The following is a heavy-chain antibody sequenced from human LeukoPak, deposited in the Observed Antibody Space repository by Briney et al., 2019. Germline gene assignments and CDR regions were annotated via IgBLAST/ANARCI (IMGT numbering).Heavy chain of an antibody. D-gene: IGHD6-13*01. CDR3: ARRIAAAGIYFDY. J-gene: IGHJ4*02. Sequence: SETLSLTCAVYGGSFSGYYWSWIRQPPGKGLEWIGEINHSGSTNYNPSLKSRVTISVDTSKNQFSLKLSSVTAADTAVYYCARRIAAAGIYFDYWGQGTLVTVSS. CDR2: INHSGST. V-gene: IGHV4-34*01. CDR1: GGSFSGYY.